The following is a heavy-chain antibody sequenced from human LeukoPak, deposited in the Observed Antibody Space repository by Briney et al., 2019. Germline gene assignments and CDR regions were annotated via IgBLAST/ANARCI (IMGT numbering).Heavy chain of an antibody. J-gene: IGHJ4*02. CDR3: AKFYKGGYDWAYYFDY. V-gene: IGHV3-23*01. D-gene: IGHD5-12*01. CDR1: GFTLSSYA. Sequence: GGSLRLSCAASGFTLSSYAMSWVRQAPGKGLEWVSAISGSGGSTYYADSVKGRFTISRDNSKNTLYLQMNSLRAEDTAVYYCAKFYKGGYDWAYYFDYWGQGTLVTVSS. CDR2: ISGSGGST.